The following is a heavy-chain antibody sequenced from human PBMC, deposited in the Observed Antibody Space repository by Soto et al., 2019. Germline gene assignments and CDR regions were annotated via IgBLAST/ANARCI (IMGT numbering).Heavy chain of an antibody. Sequence: EVQLVESGGGLVQPGRSLRLSCAASGFTFDDYAMHWVRQAPGKGLEWVSGIGWNSRSIGYADSVKGRFTVSRDNAKNSLYLQMESLRTEDTALYYCAKSLNPNIAAPSGDWGQGILVTVSS. J-gene: IGHJ4*02. CDR1: GFTFDDYA. CDR2: IGWNSRSI. CDR3: AKSLNPNIAAPSGD. D-gene: IGHD6-13*01. V-gene: IGHV3-9*01.